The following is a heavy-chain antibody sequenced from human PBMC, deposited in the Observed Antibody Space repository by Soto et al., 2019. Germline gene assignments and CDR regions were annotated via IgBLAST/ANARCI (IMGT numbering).Heavy chain of an antibody. Sequence: QVQLVQSGAEVKKPGASVKVSCKASGYTFTSYAMHWVRQAPGQRLEWMGWINAGNGNTKYSQKFQGRVTITRDTSASTAYMELSSLRSEDTAVYYCARGSRAYCGGDCYSYWCQGALVTVSS. CDR2: INAGNGNT. D-gene: IGHD2-21*02. V-gene: IGHV1-3*01. CDR1: GYTFTSYA. CDR3: ARGSRAYCGGDCYSY. J-gene: IGHJ4*02.